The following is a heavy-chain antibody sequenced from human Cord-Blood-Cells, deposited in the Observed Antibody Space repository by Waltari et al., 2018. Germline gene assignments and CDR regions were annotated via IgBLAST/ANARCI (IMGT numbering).Heavy chain of an antibody. J-gene: IGHJ2*01. CDR3: ARGEADGSSSWYFDL. CDR2: IYHRGRT. V-gene: IGHV4-38-2*02. D-gene: IGHD6-6*01. CDR1: GYPFSSGYY. Sequence: QVQLQESGPGLVKPSETLSLTCTVSGYPFSSGYYWGWIRQPPGKGLEWIGGIYHRGRTYHNPSLKGRDAISVDASKNQFSLKLSSVTAADTAVYYCARGEADGSSSWYFDLWGRGTLVTVSS.